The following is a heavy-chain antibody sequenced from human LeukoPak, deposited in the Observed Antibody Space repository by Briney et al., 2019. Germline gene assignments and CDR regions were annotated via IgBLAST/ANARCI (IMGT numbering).Heavy chain of an antibody. Sequence: GGSLRLSCTASGFTFSSYSMTWVRQAPGRGLEWVSYISSSSSTIYYADSVKGRFTISRDNAKNSLYLQMSSLRDEDTAVYYCARANGMDVWGQGTTVTVSS. J-gene: IGHJ6*02. CDR2: ISSSSSTI. CDR3: ARANGMDV. V-gene: IGHV3-48*02. CDR1: GFTFSSYS.